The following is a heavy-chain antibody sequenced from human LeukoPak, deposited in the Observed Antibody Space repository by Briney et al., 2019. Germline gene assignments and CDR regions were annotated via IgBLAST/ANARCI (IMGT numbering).Heavy chain of an antibody. CDR2: IRSKANSYAT. D-gene: IGHD3-10*01. V-gene: IGHV3-73*01. CDR3: TRGAGVNWFDP. CDR1: GFTFSGSA. J-gene: IGHJ5*02. Sequence: GGSLRLSCAASGFTFSGSAMHWVRQASGKGLEWVGRIRSKANSYATAYAASVKGRFTISRGDSKSTAYLQMNSLKTEDTAVYYCTRGAGVNWFDPWGQGTLVTVSS.